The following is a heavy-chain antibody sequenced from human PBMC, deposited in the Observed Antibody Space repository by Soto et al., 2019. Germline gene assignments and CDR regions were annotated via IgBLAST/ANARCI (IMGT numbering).Heavy chain of an antibody. Sequence: GESLKISCKGSRYSFTSYWIGWVHQMPGKGLEWMGIIYPGDSDTRYSPSFQGQVTISADKSISTAYLQWSSLKASDTAMYYCARLMITFGGVTDYFDYWGQGTLVTVSS. D-gene: IGHD3-16*01. CDR1: RYSFTSYW. CDR3: ARLMITFGGVTDYFDY. CDR2: IYPGDSDT. J-gene: IGHJ4*02. V-gene: IGHV5-51*07.